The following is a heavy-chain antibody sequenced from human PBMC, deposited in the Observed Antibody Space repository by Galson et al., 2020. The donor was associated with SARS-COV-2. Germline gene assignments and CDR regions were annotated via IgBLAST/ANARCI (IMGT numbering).Heavy chain of an antibody. CDR2: ISSSSSYI. D-gene: IGHD6-19*01. Sequence: GGSLRLSCAASGSTFSSYSMNWVRQAPGKGLEWVPSISSSSSYIYYADQVKRRFTISRDNAKNSLYLQMNSLRAEDTAVYYCASIAAVAGTTYYYYGMDVWGQGTTVTVSS. CDR1: GSTFSSYS. V-gene: IGHV3-21*01. CDR3: ASIAAVAGTTYYYYGMDV. J-gene: IGHJ6*02.